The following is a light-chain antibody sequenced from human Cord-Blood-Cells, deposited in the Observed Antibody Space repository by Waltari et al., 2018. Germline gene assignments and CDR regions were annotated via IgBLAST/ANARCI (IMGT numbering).Light chain of an antibody. Sequence: QSALTQPASVSGSPGQSITISCTGTSSDVGGYHYVSWYQQHPAKAPKLMMYDVTKRPSGVSNRFSGSKSGNTASLTISGLQAEDEADYYCSSYTSSSTWVFGGGTKLTVL. CDR3: SSYTSSSTWV. CDR2: DVT. V-gene: IGLV2-14*01. CDR1: SSDVGGYHY. J-gene: IGLJ3*02.